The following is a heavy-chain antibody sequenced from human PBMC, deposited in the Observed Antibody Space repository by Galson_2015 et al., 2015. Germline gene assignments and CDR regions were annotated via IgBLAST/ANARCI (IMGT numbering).Heavy chain of an antibody. Sequence: SVKVSCKASGYTFSSYYMHWVRQAPGQGLEWMGMINPSGGSAIYAQKSQGRVTMTRDTSTSTVYMELSSLRYEDTAVYYCARADCSGGNCYVYYFDQWGQGTPVTVSS. J-gene: IGHJ4*02. CDR2: INPSGGSA. CDR1: GYTFSSYY. V-gene: IGHV1-46*01. D-gene: IGHD2-15*01. CDR3: ARADCSGGNCYVYYFDQ.